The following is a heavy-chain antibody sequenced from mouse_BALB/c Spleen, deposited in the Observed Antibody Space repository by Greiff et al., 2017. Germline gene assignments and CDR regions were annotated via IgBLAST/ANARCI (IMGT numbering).Heavy chain of an antibody. V-gene: IGHV3-8*02. Sequence: EVQLVESGPSLVKPSQTLSLTCSVTGDSITSGYWNWIRKFPGNKLEYMGYISYSGSTYYNPSLKSRISITRDTSKNQYYLQLNSVTTEDTATYYCARCPHYYGSSPYAMDYWGQGTSVTVSS. CDR3: ARCPHYYGSSPYAMDY. J-gene: IGHJ4*01. D-gene: IGHD1-1*01. CDR2: ISYSGST. CDR1: GDSITSGY.